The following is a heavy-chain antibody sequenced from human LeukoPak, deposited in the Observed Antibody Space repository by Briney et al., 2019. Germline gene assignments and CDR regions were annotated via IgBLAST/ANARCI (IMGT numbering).Heavy chain of an antibody. J-gene: IGHJ5*02. V-gene: IGHV5-51*01. Sequence: GESLKISCKGSGYSFTSYWIGWVRQMPGKGLEWRGIIYPGDSDTRYSPSFQGQVTISADKSISTVYLQWSSLKASDTAMYYCATNYYGSGSYYLFDPWGQGTLVTVSS. CDR2: IYPGDSDT. CDR1: GYSFTSYW. CDR3: ATNYYGSGSYYLFDP. D-gene: IGHD3-10*01.